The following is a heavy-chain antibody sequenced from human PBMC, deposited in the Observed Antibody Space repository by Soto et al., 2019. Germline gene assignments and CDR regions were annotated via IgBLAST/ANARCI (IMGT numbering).Heavy chain of an antibody. V-gene: IGHV3-23*01. CDR1: GLTFSHNA. J-gene: IGHJ1*01. CDR3: ANRGDDIKFFQH. D-gene: IGHD2-21*02. CDR2: ISGNGRVT. Sequence: EVQLLESGGGLVQPEGSLRLSCAASGLTFSHNAMSWVRQAPGKGLEWVSTISGNGRVTYYTDSVKGRFTISRDNSKNTVYMQMNSLRAEDTAVYYCANRGDDIKFFQHWGQGTLVTVSS.